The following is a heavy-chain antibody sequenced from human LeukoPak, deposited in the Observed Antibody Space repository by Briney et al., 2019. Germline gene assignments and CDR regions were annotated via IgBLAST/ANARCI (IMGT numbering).Heavy chain of an antibody. CDR1: GGSISSGGYY. D-gene: IGHD3-10*01. V-gene: IGHV4-31*03. J-gene: IGHJ6*02. Sequence: SQTLSLTCTVSGGSISSGGYYWSWIRQHPGKGLEWIGYIYYSGSTYYNPSLKSRVTISVDTSKNQFSLKLSSVTAADTAVYYCARAMVREGNGMDVWGQGTTVTVSS. CDR3: ARAMVREGNGMDV. CDR2: IYYSGST.